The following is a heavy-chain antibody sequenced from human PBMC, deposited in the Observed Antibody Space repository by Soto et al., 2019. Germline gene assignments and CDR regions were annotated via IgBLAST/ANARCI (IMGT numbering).Heavy chain of an antibody. CDR2: MNPNSGNT. Sequence: QVPLVQSGAEVKKPGASVKVSCKASGYTFTSYDINWVRQATGQGLEWMGWMNPNSGNTGYAQKFQGRVTMTRNTSISTGYIELSSLRSEDTAVYYCARGPHDRYYFDYWGQGTLVTVSS. CDR1: GYTFTSYD. V-gene: IGHV1-8*01. D-gene: IGHD3-9*01. CDR3: ARGPHDRYYFDY. J-gene: IGHJ4*02.